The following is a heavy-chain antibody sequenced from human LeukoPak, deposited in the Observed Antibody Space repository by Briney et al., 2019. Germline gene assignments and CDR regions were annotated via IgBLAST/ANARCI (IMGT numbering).Heavy chain of an antibody. V-gene: IGHV4-4*07. CDR3: ARTDTVVVPAALNWFDP. CDR2: IYTSGST. D-gene: IGHD2-2*01. CDR1: GGSISSDY. J-gene: IGHJ5*02. Sequence: SSETLSLTCTVCGGSISSDYWSWIRQPAGKGLEWIGRIYTSGSTDCNPSLKSRVTMSIDTSKNQFSLKLTSVTAADTAVYYCARTDTVVVPAALNWFDPWGQGTLVTVSS.